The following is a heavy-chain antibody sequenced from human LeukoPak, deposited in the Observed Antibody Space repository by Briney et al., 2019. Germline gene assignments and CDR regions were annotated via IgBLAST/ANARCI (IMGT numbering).Heavy chain of an antibody. Sequence: GGSLRLSCAASGFTFSSYAMHWVRQVPGKGLEWVAVISYDGSNKYYVDSVKGRFTISRDNSKNTLYLQMNSLRAEDTAVYYCARELYGSGSYSLDYWGQGTLVTVSS. V-gene: IGHV3-30*04. CDR1: GFTFSSYA. D-gene: IGHD3-10*01. CDR3: ARELYGSGSYSLDY. J-gene: IGHJ4*02. CDR2: ISYDGSNK.